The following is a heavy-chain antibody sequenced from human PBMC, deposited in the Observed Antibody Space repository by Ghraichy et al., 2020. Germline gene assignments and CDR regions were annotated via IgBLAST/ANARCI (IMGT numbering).Heavy chain of an antibody. CDR2: INQSGSA. CDR1: GGSFNKYY. Sequence: SETLSLTCAIYGGSFNKYYWNWVRQIPGKGLEWIGEINQSGSANYNPSLKSRVSIFVDTSKNQFSLRLSPVTATDTAVYYCARGMGSSAYGFGRFAYGMDVWGEGTTVTVSS. J-gene: IGHJ6*04. CDR3: ARGMGSSAYGFGRFAYGMDV. D-gene: IGHD3/OR15-3a*01. V-gene: IGHV4-34*01.